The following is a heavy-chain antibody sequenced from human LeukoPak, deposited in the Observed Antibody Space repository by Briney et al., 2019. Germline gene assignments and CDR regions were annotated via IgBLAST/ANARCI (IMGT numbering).Heavy chain of an antibody. D-gene: IGHD3-22*01. J-gene: IGHJ4*02. CDR2: ISWNSGSI. CDR1: GFTFDDYA. V-gene: IGHV3-9*01. CDR3: ARVEYYYDSSGYSPFDY. Sequence: GGSLRLSCAASGFTFDDYAMHWVRQAPGKGLEWVSGISWNSGSIGYADSVKGRFTISRDNAKNSLYLQMNSLRAEDTALYYCARVEYYYDSSGYSPFDYWGQGTLVTVSS.